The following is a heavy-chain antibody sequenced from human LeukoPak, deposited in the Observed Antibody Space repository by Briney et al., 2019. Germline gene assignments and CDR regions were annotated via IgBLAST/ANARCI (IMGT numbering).Heavy chain of an antibody. D-gene: IGHD1-1*01. Sequence: ASVKVSCKASGYTFTGYYMHWVRQAPGQGLEWMGWINPNSGGTNYAQKFQGRVTMTRDTSISTAYMELSSLRSEDTAVYYCASTTGALPYYFDYWGQGTLVTVSS. J-gene: IGHJ4*02. CDR1: GYTFTGYY. CDR2: INPNSGGT. CDR3: ASTTGALPYYFDY. V-gene: IGHV1-2*02.